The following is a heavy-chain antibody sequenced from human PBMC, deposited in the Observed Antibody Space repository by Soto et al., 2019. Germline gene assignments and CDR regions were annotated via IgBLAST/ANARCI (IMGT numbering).Heavy chain of an antibody. CDR2: IRSKANSYAT. Sequence: SLRLSCAASGFTFSGSAMHWVRQASGKGLEWVGRIRSKANSYATAYAASVKGRFTISRDDSKNTAYLQMNSLKTEDTAVYYCTRQGALRYFDWLPFDYWGQGTLVTVSS. J-gene: IGHJ4*02. CDR3: TRQGALRYFDWLPFDY. D-gene: IGHD3-9*01. V-gene: IGHV3-73*01. CDR1: GFTFSGSA.